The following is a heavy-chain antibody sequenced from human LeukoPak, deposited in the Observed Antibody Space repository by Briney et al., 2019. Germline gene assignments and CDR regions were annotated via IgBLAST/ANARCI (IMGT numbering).Heavy chain of an antibody. D-gene: IGHD3-3*01. J-gene: IGHJ5*02. Sequence: GASVKVSCKASLYTFTSYGISWVRQAPGQGLEWMGWISAYNGNTDYAQKLQGRVTMTTDTSTSTAYMELRSLRSDDTAVYYCARSFTIFGVVDTDGFDPWGQGTLVTVSS. CDR1: LYTFTSYG. V-gene: IGHV1-18*01. CDR2: ISAYNGNT. CDR3: ARSFTIFGVVDTDGFDP.